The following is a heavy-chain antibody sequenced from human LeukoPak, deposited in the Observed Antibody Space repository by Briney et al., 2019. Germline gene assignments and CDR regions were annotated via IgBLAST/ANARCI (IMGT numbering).Heavy chain of an antibody. Sequence: SETLSLTCAVSGYSISSGYYWGWIRQPPGKGLEWIGSIYHSGSTYYNPSLKSRVTISVDTSKNQFSLKLSSVTAADTAVYYCASVIGWFDPWGQGTLVTVSS. V-gene: IGHV4-38-2*01. CDR3: ASVIGWFDP. CDR2: IYHSGST. CDR1: GYSISSGYY. D-gene: IGHD2-21*01. J-gene: IGHJ5*02.